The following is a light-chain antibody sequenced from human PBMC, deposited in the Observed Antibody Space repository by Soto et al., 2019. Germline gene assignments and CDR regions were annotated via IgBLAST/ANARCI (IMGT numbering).Light chain of an antibody. Sequence: QSALTQPASVSGSPGQSITISCTGTSSDVGGYNYVSWYQQHLGKAPKLMIYDVSNRPSGVSNRFSGSKSGNTASLTISGLQAEDEADYYCSSYTRSSFYVFGTGTKLTVL. CDR1: SSDVGGYNY. CDR3: SSYTRSSFYV. CDR2: DVS. V-gene: IGLV2-14*01. J-gene: IGLJ1*01.